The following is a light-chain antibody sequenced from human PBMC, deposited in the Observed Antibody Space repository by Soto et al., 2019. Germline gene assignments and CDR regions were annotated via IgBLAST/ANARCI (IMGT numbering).Light chain of an antibody. Sequence: QSVLTQPPSASGTPGQRVTFSCSGSTSNIGSNAVNWYQQLPGTAPKLLIYSNDRRPSGVPDRFSGSKSGTSASLAISGLQSEDEADYYCTALDDSLNGRLFGGGTKVTVL. J-gene: IGLJ2*01. CDR2: SND. V-gene: IGLV1-44*01. CDR1: TSNIGSNA. CDR3: TALDDSLNGRL.